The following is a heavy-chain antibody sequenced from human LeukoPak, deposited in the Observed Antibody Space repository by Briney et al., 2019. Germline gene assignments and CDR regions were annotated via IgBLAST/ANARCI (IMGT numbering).Heavy chain of an antibody. CDR2: ISSGSGYI. CDR1: GFTFSDYT. V-gene: IGHV3-21*01. J-gene: IGHJ6*02. Sequence: GGSLRLPCAASGFTFSDYTMNWVRQAPGKGLEWVSSISSGSGYIYYADSVKGRFTISRDNAKNSLYLQMNSLRAEDTAVYYCARVVRGVFAQTYYYYGMDVWGQGTTVTVSS. CDR3: ARVVRGVFAQTYYYYGMDV. D-gene: IGHD3-10*01.